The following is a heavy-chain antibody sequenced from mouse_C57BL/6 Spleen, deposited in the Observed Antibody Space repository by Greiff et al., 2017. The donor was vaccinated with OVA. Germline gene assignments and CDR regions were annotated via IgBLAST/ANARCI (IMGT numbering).Heavy chain of an antibody. D-gene: IGHD1-1*01. CDR2: ISYSGST. CDR1: GYSITSGYD. Sequence: VQLQQSGPGMVKPSQSLSLTCTVTGYSITSGYDWHWIRHFPGNKLEWMGYISYSGSTNYNPSLKSRISITHDTSKNHFFLKLNSVTTEDTATYYCARGRGWDYGAMDYWGQGTSVTVSS. CDR3: ARGRGWDYGAMDY. J-gene: IGHJ4*01. V-gene: IGHV3-1*01.